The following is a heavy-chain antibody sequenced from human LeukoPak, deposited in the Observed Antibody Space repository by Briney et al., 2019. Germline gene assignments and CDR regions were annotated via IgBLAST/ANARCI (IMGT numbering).Heavy chain of an antibody. V-gene: IGHV3-74*01. CDR2: INNDGSST. Sequence: GGSLRLSCSASGFTFSAYWVHWVRQVPGKGLEWVSRINNDGSSTTYADSVKGRFTISRDNAKNTLFLQMNSLRVEDTAVYYCVRDLELVYYDSSAYEYWGQGNLVTVSS. CDR3: VRDLELVYYDSSAYEY. J-gene: IGHJ4*02. CDR1: GFTFSAYW. D-gene: IGHD3-22*01.